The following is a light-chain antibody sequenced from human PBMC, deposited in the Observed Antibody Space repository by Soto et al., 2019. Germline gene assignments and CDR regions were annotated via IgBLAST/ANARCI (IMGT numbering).Light chain of an antibody. V-gene: IGLV1-40*01. CDR3: QSYDSSLSGVV. J-gene: IGLJ2*01. Sequence: QSVLTQPPSVSGAPGQRVTISCTGGSSNIGAGYDVHWYQQLPGTAPKLLIYGNTNRPSGVPYGFSGSKSGTSASLAITGLQAEDEADYYCQSYDSSLSGVVFGGGTKLTVL. CDR2: GNT. CDR1: SSNIGAGYD.